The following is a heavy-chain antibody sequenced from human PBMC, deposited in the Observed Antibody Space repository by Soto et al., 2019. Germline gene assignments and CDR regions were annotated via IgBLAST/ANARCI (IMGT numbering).Heavy chain of an antibody. CDR3: ARDNDRNYDILTGYSHWAKYAFDI. Sequence: KTSETLSLTCTVSGGSISSYYWSWIRQPAGKGPEWIGRIYTSGSTNYHPSLKSRVTMSVYTSKNQFSLKLSSVTAADTAVYYCARDNDRNYDILTGYSHWAKYAFDIWGQGTMVTVSS. J-gene: IGHJ3*02. V-gene: IGHV4-4*07. CDR1: GGSISSYY. D-gene: IGHD3-9*01. CDR2: IYTSGST.